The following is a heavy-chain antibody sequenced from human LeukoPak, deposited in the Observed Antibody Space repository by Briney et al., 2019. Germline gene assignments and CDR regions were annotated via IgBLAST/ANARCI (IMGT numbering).Heavy chain of an antibody. V-gene: IGHV4-59*01. Sequence: SETLSLTCTVSGGSISNYYWSWIRQPPGKGLEWIGYIHYTGGTNYNPSLKSRVTISADTSKNQFFLRLNSVTSADTAVYYCARRRYTCSPDFENWGQGTLVTVSS. D-gene: IGHD2-2*02. CDR1: GGSISNYY. CDR2: IHYTGGT. J-gene: IGHJ4*02. CDR3: ARRRYTCSPDFEN.